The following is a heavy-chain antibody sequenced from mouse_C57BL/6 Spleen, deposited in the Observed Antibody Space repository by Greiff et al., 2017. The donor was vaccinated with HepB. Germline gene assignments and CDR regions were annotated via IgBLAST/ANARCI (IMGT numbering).Heavy chain of an antibody. V-gene: IGHV5-9*01. Sequence: EVQVVESGGGLVKPGGSLKLSCAASGFTFSSYTMSWVRQTPEKRLEWVATISGGGGNTYYPDSVKGRFTISRDNAKNTLYLQMSSLRSEDTALYYCARQRTYDGFFFDYWGQGTTLTVSS. CDR1: GFTFSSYT. CDR2: ISGGGGNT. D-gene: IGHD2-3*01. CDR3: ARQRTYDGFFFDY. J-gene: IGHJ2*01.